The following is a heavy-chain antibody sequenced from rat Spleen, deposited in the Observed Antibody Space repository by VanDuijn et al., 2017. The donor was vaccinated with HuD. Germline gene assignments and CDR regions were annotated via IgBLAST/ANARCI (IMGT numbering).Heavy chain of an antibody. D-gene: IGHD3-4*01. J-gene: IGHJ1*01. Sequence: QVQLKESGPGLVQPSQTLSLTCTVSGFSLISYAVKWVRQPPGKGLEWMGGIWGDGSTKYSSVLKSRLSISRDTSKSQVFLKMNSLQTEDTAIYFCTRVQPRYYWYFDFWGPGTMVTVSS. V-gene: IGHV2-13*01. CDR2: IWGDGST. CDR1: GFSLISYA. CDR3: TRVQPRYYWYFDF.